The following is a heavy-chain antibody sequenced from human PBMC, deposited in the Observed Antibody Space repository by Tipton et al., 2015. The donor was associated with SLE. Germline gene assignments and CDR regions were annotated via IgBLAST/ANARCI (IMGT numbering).Heavy chain of an antibody. CDR3: AKERISGTMIEYYGMDV. V-gene: IGHV3-9*01. J-gene: IGHJ6*02. Sequence: RSLRLSCVASGFTFDDYTMHWVRQGPGRGLEWVSSISWSSSRIGYADSVKGRFTISRDDDKNSLYLQMTSLRAEDTALYYCAKERISGTMIEYYGMDVWGQGTTVTVSS. CDR1: GFTFDDYT. D-gene: IGHD1/OR15-1a*01. CDR2: ISWSSSRI.